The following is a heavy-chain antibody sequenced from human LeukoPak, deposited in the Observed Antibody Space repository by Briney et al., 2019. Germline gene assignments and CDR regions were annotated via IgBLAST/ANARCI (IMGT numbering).Heavy chain of an antibody. D-gene: IGHD3-16*01. CDR2: VSYAGNND. CDR1: GFTLSTHV. V-gene: IGHV3-30-3*01. J-gene: IGHJ4*02. Sequence: PGGSLRLSCAASGFTLSTHVMHWVRQAPGKGLEWVAAVSYAGNNDFYADSVKGRFTISRDNSKNTLFRQMNSLRAEDTAVYYCARAEFGFGRFFDYWGQGTLVTVSS. CDR3: ARAEFGFGRFFDY.